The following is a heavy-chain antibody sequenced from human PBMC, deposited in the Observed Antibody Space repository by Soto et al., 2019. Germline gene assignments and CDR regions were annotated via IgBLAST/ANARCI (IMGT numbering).Heavy chain of an antibody. CDR2: IYYSGST. CDR3: ARDPVGYCSGGSCYWELGMDF. Sequence: ASETLSLTCTVSGGSISSGGYYWSWIRQHPGKGLEWIGYIYYSGSTYYNPSLKSRVTISVDTSKNQFSLKLSSVTAADTAVYYCARDPVGYCSGGSCYWELGMDFSGQGTTVTVSS. CDR1: GGSISSGGYY. D-gene: IGHD2-15*01. V-gene: IGHV4-31*03. J-gene: IGHJ6*02.